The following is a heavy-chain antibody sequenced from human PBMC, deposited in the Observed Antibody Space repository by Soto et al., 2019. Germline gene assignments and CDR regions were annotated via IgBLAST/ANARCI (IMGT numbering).Heavy chain of an antibody. D-gene: IGHD6-13*01. J-gene: IGHJ5*02. Sequence: QVQLVESGGGVVQPGRSLRLSCAASEFTFSSYGMHWVRQAPGKGLEWVAVIWYDGSNKYYADSVKGRFTISRDNSKNTLYLQMNSLRAEDTAVYYCAREGRGPYSSSSYNWFDPWGQGTLVTVSS. CDR1: EFTFSSYG. CDR2: IWYDGSNK. CDR3: AREGRGPYSSSSYNWFDP. V-gene: IGHV3-33*01.